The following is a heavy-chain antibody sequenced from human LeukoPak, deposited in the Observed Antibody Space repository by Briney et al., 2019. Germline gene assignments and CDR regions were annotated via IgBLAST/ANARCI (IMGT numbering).Heavy chain of an antibody. V-gene: IGHV3-23*01. Sequence: GGSLRLSCAASGYTFDTYGMTWARQAPGEGLEWVSSISGSGYNTYYADSVKGRFTISRDNSKNTLYLQMDSLRAEDTAIYYCAKSTTSFDYWGQGTLVTVSS. CDR3: AKSTTSFDY. CDR1: GYTFDTYG. CDR2: ISGSGYNT. D-gene: IGHD1-14*01. J-gene: IGHJ4*02.